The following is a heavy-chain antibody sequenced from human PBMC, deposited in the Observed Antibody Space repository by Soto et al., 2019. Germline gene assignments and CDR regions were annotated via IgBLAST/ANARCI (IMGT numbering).Heavy chain of an antibody. CDR1: GYTFTSYG. CDR2: ISAYNGNT. D-gene: IGHD3-22*01. J-gene: IGHJ6*02. V-gene: IGHV1-18*04. Sequence: RASVKVSCKASGYTFTSYGISWVRQAPGQGLEWMGWISAYNGNTNYAQKLQGRVTMTTDTSTSTAYMELRSLRSDDTAVYYCARDLYYDSSGYYYFLTPSSFYYYYGMDVWGQGTTVTV. CDR3: ARDLYYDSSGYYYFLTPSSFYYYYGMDV.